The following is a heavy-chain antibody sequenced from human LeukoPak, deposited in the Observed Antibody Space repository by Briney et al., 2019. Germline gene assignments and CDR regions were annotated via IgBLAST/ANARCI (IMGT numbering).Heavy chain of an antibody. Sequence: GGSLRLSCAAPGFSFSNYVMYWVRQAPRKGLEWVAVISYDGNNKYYADSVKGRFTISRDNSKNTLYLQMSSLRGEDTAVYYCAKGLQVAEPPDYWGQGILVTVSS. D-gene: IGHD2-15*01. J-gene: IGHJ4*02. CDR3: AKGLQVAEPPDY. CDR1: GFSFSNYV. V-gene: IGHV3-30*18. CDR2: ISYDGNNK.